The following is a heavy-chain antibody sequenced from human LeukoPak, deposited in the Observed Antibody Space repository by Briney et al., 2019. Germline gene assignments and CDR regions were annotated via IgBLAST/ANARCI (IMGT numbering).Heavy chain of an antibody. Sequence: SETLSLTCTVSGGSISSYYWSWIRLPPGKGLEWIGYIYYSGSTNYNPSLKSRVTISVDTSKNQFSLKLSSVTAADTAVYYCARSPIVVVPAAYFDYWGQGTLVTVSS. V-gene: IGHV4-59*01. CDR3: ARSPIVVVPAAYFDY. D-gene: IGHD2-2*01. CDR2: IYYSGST. CDR1: GGSISSYY. J-gene: IGHJ4*02.